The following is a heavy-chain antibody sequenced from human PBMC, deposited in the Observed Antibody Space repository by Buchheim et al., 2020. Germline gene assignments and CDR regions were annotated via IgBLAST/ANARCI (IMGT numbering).Heavy chain of an antibody. CDR2: ISGSGGST. D-gene: IGHD3-3*01. J-gene: IGHJ6*02. CDR1: GFTFSSYA. Sequence: EVQLVESGGGLVQPGGSLRLSCAASGFTFSSYAMSWVRQAPGKGLEWVSAISGSGGSTYYADSVKGRFTISRDNSKNTLYLQMNSLRAEDTAVYYCAKGWHYDFWSAQNEEEYYYYGMDVWGQGTT. V-gene: IGHV3-23*04. CDR3: AKGWHYDFWSAQNEEEYYYYGMDV.